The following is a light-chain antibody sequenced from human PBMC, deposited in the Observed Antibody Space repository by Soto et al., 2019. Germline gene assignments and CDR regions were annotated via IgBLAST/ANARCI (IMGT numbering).Light chain of an antibody. CDR2: DVS. Sequence: LTQPASVSGSPGQSITISCTGTITDVGSSNYVSWYKQHPGKAPKLMIYDVSNRPSGVSNRFSGTKSGNTASLTISGLQAEDEADYYCSSYTTTSTWVFGGGTKVTVL. CDR3: SSYTTTSTWV. J-gene: IGLJ2*01. CDR1: ITDVGSSNY. V-gene: IGLV2-14*01.